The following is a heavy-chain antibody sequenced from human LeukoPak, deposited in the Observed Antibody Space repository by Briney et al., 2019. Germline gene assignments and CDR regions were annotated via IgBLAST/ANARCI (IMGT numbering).Heavy chain of an antibody. J-gene: IGHJ4*02. CDR3: AREWTGSHFDY. CDR1: GGTFSSYA. CDR2: IIPIFGTA. Sequence: GASVKVSCKASGGTFSSYAISWVRQAPGQGLEWMGRIIPIFGTANYAQKFQGRVTITTDESTSTAYMELSSLRSEDTAVYYSAREWTGSHFDYWGQGTLVTVSS. D-gene: IGHD1-14*01. V-gene: IGHV1-69*05.